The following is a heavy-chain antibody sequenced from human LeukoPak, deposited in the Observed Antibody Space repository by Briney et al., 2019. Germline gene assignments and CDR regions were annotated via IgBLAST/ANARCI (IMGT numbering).Heavy chain of an antibody. Sequence: SETLSLTCTVSGGSISSYYWSWIRQPAGKGLEWIGRIYTSGSTNYNPSLKSRVTMSVDTSKNQFSLKLSSVTAADTAVYYCARHAGYCSGGSCDRVDYWGQGTLVTVSS. J-gene: IGHJ4*02. D-gene: IGHD2-15*01. V-gene: IGHV4-4*07. CDR2: IYTSGST. CDR1: GGSISSYY. CDR3: ARHAGYCSGGSCDRVDY.